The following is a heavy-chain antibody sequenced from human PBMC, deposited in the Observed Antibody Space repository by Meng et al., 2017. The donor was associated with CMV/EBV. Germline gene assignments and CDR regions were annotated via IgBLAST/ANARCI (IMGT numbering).Heavy chain of an antibody. Sequence: GSLRLSCTVSGGSISSSSYYWGWIRQPPGKGLEWIGSIYYSGSTYYNPYLKSRVTISVDTSKNQFSLKLSSVTAADTAVYYCARLRYSSSWYANNWFDPWGQGTLVTVSS. CDR1: GGSISSSSYY. CDR3: ARLRYSSSWYANNWFDP. D-gene: IGHD6-13*01. J-gene: IGHJ5*02. V-gene: IGHV4-39*01. CDR2: IYYSGST.